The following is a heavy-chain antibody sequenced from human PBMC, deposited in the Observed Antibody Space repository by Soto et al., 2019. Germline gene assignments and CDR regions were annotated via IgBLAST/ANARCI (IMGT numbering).Heavy chain of an antibody. CDR2: INPNSGGT. J-gene: IGHJ6*02. CDR1: REGLAGSY. Sequence: WEAPREGLAGSYRHWPYQSPRQGLEWMGWINPNSGGTNYAQKFQGWVTMTRDTSISTAYMELSRLRSDDTAVYYCARDRVGYGMDVWGQGTTVTVSS. CDR3: ARDRVGYGMDV. V-gene: IGHV1-2*04. D-gene: IGHD2-15*01.